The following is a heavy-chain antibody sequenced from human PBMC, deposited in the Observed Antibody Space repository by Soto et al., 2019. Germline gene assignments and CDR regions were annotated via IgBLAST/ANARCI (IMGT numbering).Heavy chain of an antibody. D-gene: IGHD3-16*01. V-gene: IGHV3-23*01. Sequence: EVQLLESGGGLVQPGGSLTLSCATSGFTFSSYAMVWVRQAAEKGLEWVASISNNGDTAYYADSVKGRFTISRGNTENTPYLKRNCLGADATSLHSCANSLCCMGASVTLRASWGQGTQVSFSS. CDR2: ISNNGDTA. CDR1: GFTFSSYA. J-gene: IGHJ5*02. CDR3: ANSLCCMGASVTLRAS.